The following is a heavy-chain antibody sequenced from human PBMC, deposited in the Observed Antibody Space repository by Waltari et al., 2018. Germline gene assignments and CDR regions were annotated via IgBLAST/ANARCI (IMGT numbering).Heavy chain of an antibody. J-gene: IGHJ6*02. CDR3: VRPAFYYYGVDV. CDR2: IYYNGTA. V-gene: IGHV4-39*01. CDR1: GGSITNSSYY. Sequence: QLQLQESGPGLVKPSETLSLTCTVSGGSITNSSYYWGWIRQPPGTGLEWIGNIYYNGTANYNPSLKRRLIISIDMSKSQFSLQMRSVTAADTAVYYCVRPAFYYYGVDVWGQGTTVTVSS.